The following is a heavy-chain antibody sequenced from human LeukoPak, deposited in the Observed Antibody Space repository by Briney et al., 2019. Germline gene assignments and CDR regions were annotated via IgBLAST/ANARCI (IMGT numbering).Heavy chain of an antibody. J-gene: IGHJ4*02. V-gene: IGHV3-49*03. D-gene: IGHD6-6*01. CDR3: TRPSSIAARREYYFDY. CDR2: IRSKAYGGTT. CDR1: GFTFGDYA. Sequence: GGSLRLSCTASGFTFGDYAMSWFRQAPGKGLEWVGFIRSKAYGGTTEYAASVKGRFTISRDDSKSIAYLQINSLKTEDTAVYYCTRPSSIAARREYYFDYWGQGTLVTVSS.